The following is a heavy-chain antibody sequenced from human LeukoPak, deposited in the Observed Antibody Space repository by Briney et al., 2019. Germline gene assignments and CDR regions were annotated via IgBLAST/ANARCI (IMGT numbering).Heavy chain of an antibody. CDR1: GYTFTGYY. CDR2: INPNSGGT. J-gene: IGHJ4*02. V-gene: IGHV1-2*06. CDR3: AREGARITMVRGVIMSY. Sequence: ASVKVSCKASGYTFTGYYMHWVRQAPGQGLEWMGRINPNSGGTNYAQKFQGRVTMTRDTSISTAYMELSRLRSDDAAVYYCAREGARITMVRGVIMSYWGQGTLVTVSS. D-gene: IGHD3-10*01.